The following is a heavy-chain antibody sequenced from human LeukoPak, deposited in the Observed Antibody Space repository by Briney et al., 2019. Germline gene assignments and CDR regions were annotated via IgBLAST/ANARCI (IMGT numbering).Heavy chain of an antibody. V-gene: IGHV3-23*01. J-gene: IGHJ4*02. CDR3: AKDSPGYSVWRDY. Sequence: PGGSLRLSRAAPGFTFSSYAMSWVRQAPGKGLEWVSAISGSGGSTYYADSVKGRFTISRDNSKNTLYLQMNSLRAEDTAVYYCAKDSPGYSVWRDYWGQGTLVTVSS. CDR1: GFTFSSYA. CDR2: ISGSGGST. D-gene: IGHD3-16*01.